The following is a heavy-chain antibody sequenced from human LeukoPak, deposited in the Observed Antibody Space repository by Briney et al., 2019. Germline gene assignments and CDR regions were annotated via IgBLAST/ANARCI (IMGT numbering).Heavy chain of an antibody. CDR3: ARGVTMIVVVIHDWYFDL. CDR1: GGSISSSSYY. J-gene: IGHJ2*01. V-gene: IGHV4-39*01. D-gene: IGHD3-22*01. CDR2: IYYTRST. Sequence: SETLSLTCTVSGGSISSSSYYWGWIRQPPGKGLEWIGSIYYTRSTYYNPSLKSRVTISVDTSKNQFSLKLTSVTAADTAAYYCARGVTMIVVVIHDWYFDLWGRGTLVTVSS.